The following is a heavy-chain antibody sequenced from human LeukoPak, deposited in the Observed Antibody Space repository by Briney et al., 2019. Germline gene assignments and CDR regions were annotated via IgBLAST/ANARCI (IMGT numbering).Heavy chain of an antibody. Sequence: SQTLSLTCSVSGGSISSSTYYWGWIRQPPGKGLEWIGNIYNSGSTYYNPSLKSRVTISVDTSKNQFSLKLSSVTAADTAVYYCARQAYSSNLGWFDPWGQGTLVTVSS. V-gene: IGHV4-39*01. CDR2: IYNSGST. D-gene: IGHD6-13*01. CDR3: ARQAYSSNLGWFDP. J-gene: IGHJ5*02. CDR1: GGSISSSTYY.